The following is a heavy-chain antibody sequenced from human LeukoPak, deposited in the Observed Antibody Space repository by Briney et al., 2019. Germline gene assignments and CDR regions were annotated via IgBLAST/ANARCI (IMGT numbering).Heavy chain of an antibody. D-gene: IGHD3-10*01. Sequence: ASVKVSCKASGDTFSSYAISWVRQAPGQGLEWMGGIIPMFDTSNYAQKFQGRVTITADESTSTAYMELSSLRSEDTAVYYCARDYYYGSGSYYNPQRVDYWGQGTLVTVSS. V-gene: IGHV1-69*13. J-gene: IGHJ4*02. CDR3: ARDYYYGSGSYYNPQRVDY. CDR1: GDTFSSYA. CDR2: IIPMFDTS.